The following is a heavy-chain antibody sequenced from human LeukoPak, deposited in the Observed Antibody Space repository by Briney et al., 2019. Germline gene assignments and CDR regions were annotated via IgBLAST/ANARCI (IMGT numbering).Heavy chain of an antibody. Sequence: SQTLSLTCAISGDSVSSNSAAWNWIRQSPSSGLEWLARTYYRSKWYNDYALSVKSRITVNPDTSKNQFSLQLSSVTPEDTAVYYCARDLGSIAAVFDYWGQGPLVTVSS. D-gene: IGHD6-13*01. CDR3: ARDLGSIAAVFDY. CDR2: TYYRSKWYN. V-gene: IGHV6-1*01. CDR1: GDSVSSNSAA. J-gene: IGHJ4*02.